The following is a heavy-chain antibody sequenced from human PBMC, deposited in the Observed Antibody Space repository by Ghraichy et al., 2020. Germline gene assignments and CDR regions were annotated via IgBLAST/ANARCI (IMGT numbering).Heavy chain of an antibody. CDR2: ISGSGGST. J-gene: IGHJ4*02. CDR3: AKDPGGSGYYSSNYFDY. V-gene: IGHV3-23*01. CDR1: GFTFSSYA. Sequence: GGSLRLSCAASGFTFSSYAMSWVRQAPGKGLEWVSAISGSGGSTYYADSVKGRFTISRDNSKNTLYLQMNSLRDEDTAVYYCAKDPGGSGYYSSNYFDYWGQGTLFTVSS. D-gene: IGHD3-22*01.